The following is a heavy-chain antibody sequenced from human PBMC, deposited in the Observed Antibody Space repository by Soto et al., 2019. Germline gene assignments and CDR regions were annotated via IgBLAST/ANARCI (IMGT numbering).Heavy chain of an antibody. CDR3: AISINSSASGYAAFAI. Sequence: QVQLVQSGAEVKKPGASVKVSCKASGYTFTSYDINWVRQATGQGLEWMGWMNPNSGNTGYAQKFQGRVTMTRNTSISTAYIALRSLTSEDTAVYSCAISINSSASGYAAFAIWGQGTMVTVSS. CDR2: MNPNSGNT. J-gene: IGHJ3*02. D-gene: IGHD3-10*01. V-gene: IGHV1-8*01. CDR1: GYTFTSYD.